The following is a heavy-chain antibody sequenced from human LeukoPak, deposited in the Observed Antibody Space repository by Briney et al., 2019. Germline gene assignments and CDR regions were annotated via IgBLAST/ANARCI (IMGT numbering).Heavy chain of an antibody. D-gene: IGHD3-22*01. Sequence: GGSLRLSCAASGFTFSSYAMSWVRQAPGKGLEWVSAISGSGGSTYYADSVKGRFTISRDNSKNTLYLQMNSLRAEDTAVYYCAKDHYDSSGYPPYYFDYWGQGTLVTVSS. CDR1: GFTFSSYA. CDR2: ISGSGGST. CDR3: AKDHYDSSGYPPYYFDY. V-gene: IGHV3-23*01. J-gene: IGHJ4*02.